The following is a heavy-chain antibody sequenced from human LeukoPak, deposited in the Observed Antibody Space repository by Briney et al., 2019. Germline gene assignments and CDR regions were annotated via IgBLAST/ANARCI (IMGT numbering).Heavy chain of an antibody. D-gene: IGHD5-18*01. V-gene: IGHV3-23*01. J-gene: IGHJ4*02. CDR3: AKLSTSMVISPSPIDC. Sequence: GGSLRLSCAASGFTFRTYAMSWVRQAPGKGPEWVSSISGSGSSTYYADSVKGRFTMSRDNAKNTLFLQMNSLRAEDGAIYYCAKLSTSMVISPSPIDCWGQGTLVTVSS. CDR2: ISGSGSST. CDR1: GFTFRTYA.